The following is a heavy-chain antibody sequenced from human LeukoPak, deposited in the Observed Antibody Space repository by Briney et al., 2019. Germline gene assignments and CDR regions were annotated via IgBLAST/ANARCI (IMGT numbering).Heavy chain of an antibody. CDR3: SRSLCGYRSYVVSDPFDP. V-gene: IGHV3-64*01. CDR2: ISPNVGST. J-gene: IGHJ5*02. D-gene: IGHD5-12*01. CDR1: GFTFTIDS. Sequence: PGGSLPLSCPACGFTFTIDSLHSLGQAPGKGLEYVSAISPNVGSTYYANSVRGRFTISRDNSNNTLYLHMGSLRVEHIAVYYCSRSLCGYRSYVVSDPFDPWGQGTLVTVSS.